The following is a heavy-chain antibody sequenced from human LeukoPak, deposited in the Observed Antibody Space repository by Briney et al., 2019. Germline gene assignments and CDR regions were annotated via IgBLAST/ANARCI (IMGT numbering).Heavy chain of an antibody. CDR3: AKDRIAVPPGYGMDV. J-gene: IGHJ6*02. V-gene: IGHV3-30*02. Sequence: GGSLRLSCAASEFTFSTYAMNWVRQAPGKGLEWVAFIRYDGSNRYYADSVKGRFTISRDNSKNTLYLQINSLRPEDTAVYYCAKDRIAVPPGYGMDVWGQGTTVTVSS. CDR1: EFTFSTYA. D-gene: IGHD6-19*01. CDR2: IRYDGSNR.